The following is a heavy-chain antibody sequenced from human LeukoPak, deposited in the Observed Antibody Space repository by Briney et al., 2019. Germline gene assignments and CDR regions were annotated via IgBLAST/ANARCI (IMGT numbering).Heavy chain of an antibody. CDR3: ARVRAGYCTNGVCYDGNYFDY. Sequence: ASVKVSCKASGYTFTGYYMHWVRQAPGQGLEWMGWINPNSGGTNYAQKFQCRVTMTRDTSISTAYMELSRLRSDDTAVYYCARVRAGYCTNGVCYDGNYFDYWGQGTLVTVSS. CDR2: INPNSGGT. V-gene: IGHV1-2*02. D-gene: IGHD2-8*01. J-gene: IGHJ4*02. CDR1: GYTFTGYY.